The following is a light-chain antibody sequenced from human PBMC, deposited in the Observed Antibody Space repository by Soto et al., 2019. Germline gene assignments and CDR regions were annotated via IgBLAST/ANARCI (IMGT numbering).Light chain of an antibody. CDR2: EVS. Sequence: QSALTQPASVSGSPGQSITISCTGTSSDVGGYNSVSWYQQHPGKAPKLMICEVSNRPSGVSNRFSGSKSANTASLTISGLQAEDEAHYYCASYTSISTLVFGGGTKVTVL. CDR1: SSDVGGYNS. CDR3: ASYTSISTLV. J-gene: IGLJ3*02. V-gene: IGLV2-14*01.